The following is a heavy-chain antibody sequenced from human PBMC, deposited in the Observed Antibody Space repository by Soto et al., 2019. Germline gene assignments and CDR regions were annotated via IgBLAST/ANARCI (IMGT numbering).Heavy chain of an antibody. D-gene: IGHD2-15*01. CDR3: ATMGTPATGLYYFDY. V-gene: IGHV4-59*01. CDR2: IYYSGST. CDR1: GGSISSYY. Sequence: SETLSLTCTVSGGSISSYYWSWIRQPPGKGLEWIGYIYYSGSTNYNPSLKSRVTISVDTSKNQFSPKLSSVTAADTAVYYCATMGTPATGLYYFDYWGQGTLVTVSS. J-gene: IGHJ4*02.